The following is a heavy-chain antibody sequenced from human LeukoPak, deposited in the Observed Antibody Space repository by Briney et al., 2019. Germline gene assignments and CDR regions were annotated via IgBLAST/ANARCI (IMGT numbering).Heavy chain of an antibody. CDR2: ISGSGSDT. V-gene: IGHV3-11*03. CDR3: ARTARVPEA. D-gene: IGHD5/OR15-5a*01. CDR1: GFTFSDYY. Sequence: GGSLRLSCAASGFTFSDYYMSWIRQAPGKGLGSISYISGSGSDTNYADSVRGRFTISRDNAKNSLYLQMNSLTADDTAVYYCARTARVPEAWGQGTLVTVSS. J-gene: IGHJ4*02.